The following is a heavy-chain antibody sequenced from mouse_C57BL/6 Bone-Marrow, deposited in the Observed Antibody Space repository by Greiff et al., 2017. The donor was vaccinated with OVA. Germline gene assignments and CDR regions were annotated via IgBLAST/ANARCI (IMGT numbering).Heavy chain of an antibody. D-gene: IGHD3-2*02. Sequence: EVKLMESGGGLVQPGGSMKLSCVASGFTFSNYWMNWVRQSPEKGLEWVAQIRLKSDNYATHYAESVKGRFTISRDDSKSSVYLQMNNLRAEDTGIYYCTSSSGFLYYYAMDYWGQGTSVTVSS. J-gene: IGHJ4*01. CDR2: IRLKSDNYAT. CDR3: TSSSGFLYYYAMDY. V-gene: IGHV6-3*01. CDR1: GFTFSNYW.